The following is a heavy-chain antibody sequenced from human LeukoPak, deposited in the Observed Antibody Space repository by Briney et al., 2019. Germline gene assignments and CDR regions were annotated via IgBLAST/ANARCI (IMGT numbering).Heavy chain of an antibody. D-gene: IGHD5-12*01. CDR2: INPNSGGT. CDR3: ARLLSGYDTSGYYYYMDV. V-gene: IGHV1-2*02. Sequence: GASVKVSCKASGYTFTGYYMHWVRRAPGQGLEWMGWINPNSGGTNYAQKFQGRVTMTRDTSISTAYMELSRLRSDDTAVYYCARLLSGYDTSGYYYYMDVWGKGTTVTISS. J-gene: IGHJ6*03. CDR1: GYTFTGYY.